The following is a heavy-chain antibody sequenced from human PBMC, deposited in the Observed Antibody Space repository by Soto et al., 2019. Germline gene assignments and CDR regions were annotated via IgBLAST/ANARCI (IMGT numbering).Heavy chain of an antibody. D-gene: IGHD3-22*01. CDR1: GFTFGDYA. J-gene: IGHJ3*02. Sequence: GGSLRLSCTASGFTFGDYAMSWFRRAPGKGLEWVGFIRSKAYGGTTEYAASVKGRFTISRDDSKSIAYLQMNSLKTEDTAVYYCTRGIYSRLDAFDIWGQGTMVTVS. CDR2: IRSKAYGGTT. CDR3: TRGIYSRLDAFDI. V-gene: IGHV3-49*03.